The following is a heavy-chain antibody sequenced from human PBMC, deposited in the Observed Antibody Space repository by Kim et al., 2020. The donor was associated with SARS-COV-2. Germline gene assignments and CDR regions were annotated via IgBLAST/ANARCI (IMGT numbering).Heavy chain of an antibody. V-gene: IGHV4-31*02. D-gene: IGHD3-10*01. CDR3: ARVGSGKWFGELLHIDY. Sequence: SLKSRVTISVDTSKNQFSRKQSSVTAADTAVYYCARVGSGKWFGELLHIDYWGQGTLVTVSS. J-gene: IGHJ4*02.